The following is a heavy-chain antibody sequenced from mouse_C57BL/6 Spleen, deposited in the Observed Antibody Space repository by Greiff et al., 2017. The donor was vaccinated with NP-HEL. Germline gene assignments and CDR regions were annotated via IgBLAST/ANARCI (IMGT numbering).Heavy chain of an antibody. V-gene: IGHV5-17*01. CDR3: ARDYGNYDWYFDV. CDR2: ISSGSSTI. J-gene: IGHJ1*03. CDR1: GFTFSDYG. Sequence: EVQLVASGGGLVKPGGSLKLSCAASGFTFSDYGMHWVRQAPEKGLEWVAYISSGSSTIYYADTVKGRFTISRDNAKNTLFLQMTSLRSEDTAMYYCARDYGNYDWYFDVWGTGTTVTVSS. D-gene: IGHD2-1*01.